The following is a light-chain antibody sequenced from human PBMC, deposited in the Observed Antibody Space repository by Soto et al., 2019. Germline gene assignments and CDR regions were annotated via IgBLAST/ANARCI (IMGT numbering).Light chain of an antibody. V-gene: IGKV1-39*01. J-gene: IGKJ1*01. CDR2: AAS. CDR1: QSISNY. CDR3: HQNYNVPPWT. Sequence: DIQMTQSPSSLSASVGDRVTITCRASQSISNYLDWYQLKPGKAPKLLIYAASSLQSGVPSRFTGSGSGTDFTLTISNLQAEDFATYYCHQNYNVPPWTFGQGTKVEIE.